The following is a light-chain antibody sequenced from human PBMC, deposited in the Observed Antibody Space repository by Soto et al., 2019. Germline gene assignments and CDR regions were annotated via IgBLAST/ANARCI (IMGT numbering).Light chain of an antibody. J-gene: IGKJ5*01. CDR1: QSVNNNY. CDR2: GAS. CDR3: QQYKNWPL. V-gene: IGKV3-20*01. Sequence: VLTHSPFTLSLSPVERATLSFMASQSVNNNYLAWYQQKPGQSPRLLIYGASIRATAIPDRFSGSGSGKDFTLTISSLEPEDFAVYYCQQYKNWPLFGQGTRLEIK.